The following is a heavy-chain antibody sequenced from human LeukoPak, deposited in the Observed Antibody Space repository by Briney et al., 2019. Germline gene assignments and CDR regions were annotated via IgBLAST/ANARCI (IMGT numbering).Heavy chain of an antibody. Sequence: ASVKVSCKVSGYTLAELSMHWVRQAPGKGLEWMGGFDPEDGETIYAQKFQGRVTMTEDTSTDTAYMELSSLRSEDTAVYYCVTLLGGPTDYWGQGTLVTVSS. CDR1: GYTLAELS. D-gene: IGHD2-15*01. CDR2: FDPEDGET. CDR3: VTLLGGPTDY. V-gene: IGHV1-24*01. J-gene: IGHJ4*02.